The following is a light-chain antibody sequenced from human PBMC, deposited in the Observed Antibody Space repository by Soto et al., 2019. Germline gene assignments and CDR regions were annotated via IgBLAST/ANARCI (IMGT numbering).Light chain of an antibody. V-gene: IGKV3-11*01. CDR1: QSVSSF. CDR2: DAS. Sequence: EIVLTQSPATLSMSPGERATLSCRASQSVSSFLAWYQQKPGQAPRLLIYDASNRATGIPARFSGSGSGTDFTLTISSLEPEDPAVYYCQQRSNWYTFGQGTRLEI. J-gene: IGKJ2*01. CDR3: QQRSNWYT.